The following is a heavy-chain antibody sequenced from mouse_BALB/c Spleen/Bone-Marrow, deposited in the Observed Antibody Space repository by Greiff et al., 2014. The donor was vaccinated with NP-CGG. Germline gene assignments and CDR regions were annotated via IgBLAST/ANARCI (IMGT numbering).Heavy chain of an antibody. V-gene: IGHV2-2*02. D-gene: IGHD2-2*01. Sequence: VKLQESGPGLVKPSQSLSITCTVSGFSLTTYGLHWVRQPPGKGLEWLGVIWSGGGTDYNAAFISRLIITKDNSKSQVFFKMNSLQTNDTAMYYCARKGYTGYFDVWGAGTTVTVSS. CDR3: ARKGYTGYFDV. CDR2: IWSGGGT. J-gene: IGHJ1*01. CDR1: GFSLTTYG.